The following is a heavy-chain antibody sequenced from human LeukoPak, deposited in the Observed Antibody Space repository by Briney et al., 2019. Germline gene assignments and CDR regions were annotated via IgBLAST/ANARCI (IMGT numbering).Heavy chain of an antibody. CDR1: GYTFTSYY. J-gene: IGHJ4*02. Sequence: ASVKVSCKASGYTFTSYYMHWVRQAPGQGLEWMGIINPSGGSTSYAQKFQGRVTMTRDMSTSTVYMELSSLRSEDTAVYYCARDFRNTMIVVGYYFDYWGQGALVTVSS. CDR3: ARDFRNTMIVVGYYFDY. V-gene: IGHV1-46*01. D-gene: IGHD3-22*01. CDR2: INPSGGST.